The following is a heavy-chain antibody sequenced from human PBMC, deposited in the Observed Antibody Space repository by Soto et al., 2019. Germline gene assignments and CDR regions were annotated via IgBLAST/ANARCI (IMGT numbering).Heavy chain of an antibody. J-gene: IGHJ4*02. D-gene: IGHD3-22*01. V-gene: IGHV3-23*01. CDR3: AQIDDTSGLINY. Sequence: PGGSLRLSCAASGFTFSRFAMTWVRQAPGKGLGWVSSIDNSGGIRYYADSVKGRFTISRDSSKSTLYLQMNSLRAEDTAVYLCAQIDDTSGLINYCGRRTLLTVSS. CDR2: IDNSGGIR. CDR1: GFTFSRFA.